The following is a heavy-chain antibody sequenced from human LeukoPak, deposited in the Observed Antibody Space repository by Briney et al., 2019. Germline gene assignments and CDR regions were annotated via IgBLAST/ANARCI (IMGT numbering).Heavy chain of an antibody. D-gene: IGHD6-13*01. CDR3: ARVRGSLYNLDY. CDR1: GFTFSSYS. Sequence: PGGSLRLSCAASGFTFSSYSMNWVRQAPGKGLEWVSSISSSGSYIYYADSVKGRFTISRDNAENSLYLQMNSLRADDTAVYYCARVRGSLYNLDYWGQGTLVTVSS. V-gene: IGHV3-21*01. J-gene: IGHJ4*02. CDR2: ISSSGSYI.